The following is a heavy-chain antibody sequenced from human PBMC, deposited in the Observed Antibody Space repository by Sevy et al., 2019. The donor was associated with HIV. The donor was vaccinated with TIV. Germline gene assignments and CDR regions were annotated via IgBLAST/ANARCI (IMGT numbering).Heavy chain of an antibody. V-gene: IGHV4-34*01. CDR3: ARKANRVRYFDY. Sequence: SETLSLTCAVYGGSFSGYYWSWIRQPPGKGLEWIGEINHSGSTNYNPSLKIGVTISVDTAKNQFSLKLSSVTAADTAVYYCARKANRVRYFDYWGQGTLVTVSS. J-gene: IGHJ4*02. D-gene: IGHD1-1*01. CDR1: GGSFSGYY. CDR2: INHSGST.